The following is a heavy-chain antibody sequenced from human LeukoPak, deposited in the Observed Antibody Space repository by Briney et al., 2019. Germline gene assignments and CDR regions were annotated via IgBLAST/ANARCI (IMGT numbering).Heavy chain of an antibody. CDR1: GGSFSGYY. V-gene: IGHV4-34*01. CDR3: ARGKQYGSGSDTSPPDAFDI. D-gene: IGHD3-10*01. Sequence: SETLSLTCAVYGGSFSGYYWSWMRQPPGKGLEWIGEINHSGSTNYNPSLKSRVTISVDTSKNQFSLKLSSVTAADTAVYYCARGKQYGSGSDTSPPDAFDIWGQGTMVTVSS. J-gene: IGHJ3*02. CDR2: INHSGST.